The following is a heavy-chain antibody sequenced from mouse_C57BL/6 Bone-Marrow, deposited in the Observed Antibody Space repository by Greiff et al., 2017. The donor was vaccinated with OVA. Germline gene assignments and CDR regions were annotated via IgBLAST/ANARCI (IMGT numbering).Heavy chain of an antibody. Sequence: QVQLQQSGPELARPWASVKISCQAFYTFSRRVHFAIRDTNYWMQWVKQRPGQGLEWIGAIYPGIGDTSYNQKFKGKATLTADKASSRAYMQLSSLTSEDAAVYYCALYYYGSSYYWYFDVWGTGTTVTVSS. D-gene: IGHD1-1*01. J-gene: IGHJ1*03. CDR2: GQGLEWIG. V-gene: IGHV1-87*01. CDR1: YTFSRRVH. CDR3: SEDAAVYYCALYYYGSSYYWYFDV.